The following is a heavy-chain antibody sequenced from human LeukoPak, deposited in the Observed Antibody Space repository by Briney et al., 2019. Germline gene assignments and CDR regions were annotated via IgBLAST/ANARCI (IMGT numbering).Heavy chain of an antibody. CDR1: GYTFTSYD. Sequence: ASVKVSCKASGYTFTSYDINWVRQATGQGLEWMGWMNPNSGNTGYAQKFQGRVTMTRNTSISTAYMELSSLRSEDTAVYYCARAYDSSGYYGHWGRGTLVTVSS. D-gene: IGHD3-22*01. CDR2: MNPNSGNT. J-gene: IGHJ4*02. V-gene: IGHV1-8*01. CDR3: ARAYDSSGYYGH.